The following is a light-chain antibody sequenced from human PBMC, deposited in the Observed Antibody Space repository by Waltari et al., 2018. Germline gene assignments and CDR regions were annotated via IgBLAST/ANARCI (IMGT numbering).Light chain of an antibody. J-gene: IGLJ2*01. CDR1: GSHLRAGSP. CDR3: QSYDTSLSVV. CDR2: GTS. Sequence: QSVLTQPPSVSAAPGQRVPIPCTCTGSHLRAGSPVHWYPQPPGKAPNLLIYGTSTRPLGVPDRYFGSQSGTSASLAITGLQAEDEADYYCQSYDTSLSVVFGGGTKLTVL. V-gene: IGLV1-40*01.